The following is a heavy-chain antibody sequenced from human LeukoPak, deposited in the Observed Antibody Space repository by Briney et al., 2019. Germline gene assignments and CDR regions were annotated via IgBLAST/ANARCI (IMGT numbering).Heavy chain of an antibody. CDR1: GFTFSSYA. D-gene: IGHD6-13*01. CDR2: ISGSGGST. CDR3: AKAPYSSSWFNYFDY. V-gene: IGHV3-23*01. Sequence: PGGSLRLSCAASGFTFSSYAMSWVRQAPGKGLELVSAISGSGGSTYYADSVKGRFTISRDNSKNTLYLQMNSLRAEDTAVYYCAKAPYSSSWFNYFDYWGQGTLVIVSS. J-gene: IGHJ4*02.